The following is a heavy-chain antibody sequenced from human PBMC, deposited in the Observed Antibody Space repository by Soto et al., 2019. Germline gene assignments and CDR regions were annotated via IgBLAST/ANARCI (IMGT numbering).Heavy chain of an antibody. J-gene: IGHJ6*02. Sequence: GESLKISCKGSGYSFTSYWIGWVRQMPGKGLEWMGIIYPGDSDTRYSPSFQGQVTISADKSISTAYLQWSSLKASDTAMYYCARQGSGFWRRAGYYYGMDVWGQGTTVTVYS. CDR2: IYPGDSDT. V-gene: IGHV5-51*01. CDR3: ARQGSGFWRRAGYYYGMDV. CDR1: GYSFTSYW. D-gene: IGHD3-3*01.